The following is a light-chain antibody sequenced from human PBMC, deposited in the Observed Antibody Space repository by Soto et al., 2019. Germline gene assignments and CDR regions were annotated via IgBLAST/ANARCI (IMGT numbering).Light chain of an antibody. CDR3: QQRSSWPRT. CDR2: DAS. CDR1: QSISRF. V-gene: IGKV3-11*01. Sequence: EIVLAQSPATLSLSPGERATLSCRASQSISRFLAWYQQKPGQAPRLLIYDASNRATGIPARFSGSGSGTDFTLTISSLEPEDLAVYYCQQRSSWPRTFGQGTKLEIK. J-gene: IGKJ2*01.